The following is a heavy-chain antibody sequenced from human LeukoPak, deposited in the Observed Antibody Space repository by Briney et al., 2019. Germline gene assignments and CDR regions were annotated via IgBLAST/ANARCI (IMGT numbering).Heavy chain of an antibody. CDR1: GFILSNYE. CDR2: ISSSGTTI. CDR3: ARRNYYYMDV. V-gene: IGHV3-48*03. J-gene: IGHJ6*03. Sequence: GGSLRLSCAASGFILSNYEVKWVRQAPGQGLEWVSYISSSGTTIYYADSVEGRFTISRDNAKNSLYLQMNSLRAEDTAVYYCARRNYYYMDVWGKGTTVTVSS.